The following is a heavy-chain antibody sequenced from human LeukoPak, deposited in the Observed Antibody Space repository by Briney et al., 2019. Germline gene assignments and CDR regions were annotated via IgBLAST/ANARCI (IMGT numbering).Heavy chain of an antibody. Sequence: ASVKVSCKASGYTFTSYGISWVRQAPGQGLEWMGWISAYNGNTNYAQKLQGRVTMTTDTSTSTAYMELRSLRSDDTAVYYCARGVPYYDFWSGYSLGYYYYYYMDVWGKGTMVTVSS. CDR3: ARGVPYYDFWSGYSLGYYYYYYMDV. CDR1: GYTFTSYG. CDR2: ISAYNGNT. J-gene: IGHJ6*03. V-gene: IGHV1-18*01. D-gene: IGHD3-3*01.